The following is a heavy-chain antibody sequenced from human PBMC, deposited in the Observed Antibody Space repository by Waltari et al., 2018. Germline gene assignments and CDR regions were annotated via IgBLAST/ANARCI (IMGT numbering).Heavy chain of an antibody. CDR3: ARETEWGPDY. V-gene: IGHV3-74*01. J-gene: IGHJ4*02. CDR2: VKGDGRGA. CDR1: GFTFNTYK. D-gene: IGHD1-26*01. Sequence: EVHLVESGGGLVQPGGSLRLSCVASGFTFNTYKMHWVRQAPGKGLVWSSRVKGDGRGAGYADSVQGRFTVSRDNARNRLYLQMNSLRAEDTAVYYCARETEWGPDYWGQGTLVTVSS.